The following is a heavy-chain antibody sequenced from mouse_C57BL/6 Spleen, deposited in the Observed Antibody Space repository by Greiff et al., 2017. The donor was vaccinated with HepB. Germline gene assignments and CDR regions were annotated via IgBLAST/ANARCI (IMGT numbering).Heavy chain of an antibody. Sequence: VKLQESGPGLVAPSQSLSITCTVSGFSLTSYGVSWVRQPPGKGLEWLGVIWGDGSTNYHSALISRLSISKDNSKSQVFLKLNSLQTDDTATYYCAKGFITTVVDFWYFDVWGTGTTVTVSS. V-gene: IGHV2-3*01. CDR2: IWGDGST. D-gene: IGHD1-1*01. J-gene: IGHJ1*03. CDR3: AKGFITTVVDFWYFDV. CDR1: GFSLTSYG.